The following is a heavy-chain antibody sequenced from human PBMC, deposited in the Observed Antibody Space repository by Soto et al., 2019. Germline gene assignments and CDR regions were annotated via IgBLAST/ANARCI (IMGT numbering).Heavy chain of an antibody. V-gene: IGHV3-21*01. J-gene: IGHJ6*02. D-gene: IGHD6-19*01. CDR3: ARASXEQWLETIYHYYYGMDV. CDR2: ISSSSSYI. Sequence: GGSLRLSCAASGFTFSSCSMNWVRQAPGKGLEWVSSISSSSSYIYYADSVKGRFTISRDNAKNSLYLQMNSLRAEDTAVYYCARASXEQWLETIYHYYYGMDVWGQGTTVTVSS. CDR1: GFTFSSCS.